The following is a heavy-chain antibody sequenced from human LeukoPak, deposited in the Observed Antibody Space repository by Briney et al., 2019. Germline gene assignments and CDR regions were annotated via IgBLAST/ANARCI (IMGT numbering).Heavy chain of an antibody. D-gene: IGHD6-19*01. J-gene: IGHJ4*02. Sequence: SETLSLTCTVSGGSISSSSYYWGWIRQPPGKGLEWIGSIYYSGSTYYNPSLKSRVTISVDTSKNQFSLKLSSVTAADTAVYYCARAVAGGLDYWGQGTLVTVSS. CDR1: GGSISSSSYY. CDR3: ARAVAGGLDY. CDR2: IYYSGST. V-gene: IGHV4-39*07.